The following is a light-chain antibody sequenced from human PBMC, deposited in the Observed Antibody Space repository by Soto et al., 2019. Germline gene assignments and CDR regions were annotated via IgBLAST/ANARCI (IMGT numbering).Light chain of an antibody. V-gene: IGKV1-39*01. J-gene: IGKJ1*01. CDR1: QSVFNY. Sequence: EIKMTQSPSSLSAYVGAGVTINCRASQSVFNYLHWSQQKPGRAPNLLIYDISTLQSGVPSRFSGSGSGTDFTLTISSLQHEDFATYYCQQSYYNPTFVQGTKV. CDR3: QQSYYNPT. CDR2: DIS.